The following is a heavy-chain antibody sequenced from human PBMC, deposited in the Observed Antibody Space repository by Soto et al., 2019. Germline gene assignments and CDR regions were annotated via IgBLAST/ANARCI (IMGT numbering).Heavy chain of an antibody. CDR2: INHSGST. J-gene: IGHJ5*02. CDR3: ARNWDITIFGVVIFGWFDP. CDR1: GGSFSGYY. Sequence: PSETLSLTCAVYGGSFSGYYWSWIRQPPGKGLEWIGEINHSGSTNYNPSLKSRVTISVDTSKNQFSLKLSSVTAADTAVYYCARNWDITIFGVVIFGWFDPWGQGTLVTVSS. V-gene: IGHV4-34*01. D-gene: IGHD3-3*01.